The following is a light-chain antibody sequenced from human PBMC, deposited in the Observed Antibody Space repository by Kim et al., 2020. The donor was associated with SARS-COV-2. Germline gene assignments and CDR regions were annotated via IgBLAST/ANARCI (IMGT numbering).Light chain of an antibody. Sequence: SSELTQDPAVSVALGQTVRITCQGDSLRSYYASWYQQKPGQAPVLVIYGKNNRPSGIPDRFSGSSSGNTASLTITGSQAEDEADYYCNSPDSSFPVVFGG. V-gene: IGLV3-19*01. J-gene: IGLJ2*01. CDR2: GKN. CDR1: SLRSYY. CDR3: NSPDSSFPVV.